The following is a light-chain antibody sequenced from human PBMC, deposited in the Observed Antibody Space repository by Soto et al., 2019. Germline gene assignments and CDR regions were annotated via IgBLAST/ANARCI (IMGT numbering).Light chain of an antibody. Sequence: NVFTQAPGTLSLSTGERATLSCRASQSVYNYLSWYQQKPGQAPRLVIYDASSRATGIPDRFSGSGSGTDFTLTISRLEPEDFAVYFCYQYASPPWTFGQGTKVDI. CDR3: YQYASPPWT. CDR1: QSVYNY. CDR2: DAS. V-gene: IGKV3-20*01. J-gene: IGKJ1*01.